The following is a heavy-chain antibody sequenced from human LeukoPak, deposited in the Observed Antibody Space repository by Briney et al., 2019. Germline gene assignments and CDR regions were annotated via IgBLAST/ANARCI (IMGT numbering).Heavy chain of an antibody. CDR1: GFIFSNYV. V-gene: IGHV3-23*01. Sequence: PGGSLRLSCAGSGFIFSNYVLSWVRQAPGKGVEWVSSVVYGETTTYYTSSVKGRFTISRDNSKSTLYLQMDSLRTEDTAVYYCARGDKQLVFNRNKGGFDPWGQGTLVTVSS. J-gene: IGHJ5*02. CDR3: ARGDKQLVFNRNKGGFDP. CDR2: VVYGETTT. D-gene: IGHD6-13*01.